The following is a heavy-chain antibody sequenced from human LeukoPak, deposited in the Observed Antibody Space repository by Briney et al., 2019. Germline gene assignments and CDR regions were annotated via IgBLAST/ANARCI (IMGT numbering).Heavy chain of an antibody. CDR2: IYYSGST. V-gene: IGHV4-59*01. Sequence: SETLSLTCTVSGGSISSYYWSWIRQPPGKGLEWIGYIYYSGSTNYNPSLKSRVTISVDTSKNQFSLKLSSVTAADTAVYYCARDLVFHWGQGTLVTVSS. CDR1: GGSISSYY. CDR3: ARDLVFH. J-gene: IGHJ4*02.